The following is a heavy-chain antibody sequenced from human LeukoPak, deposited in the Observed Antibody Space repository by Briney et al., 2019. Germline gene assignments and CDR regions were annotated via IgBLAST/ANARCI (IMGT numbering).Heavy chain of an antibody. Sequence: PSETLSLTCTVSGGSITSSGYYWDWIRQPTGKELEWIGNFYYSGITYYNPSLKSRVTISVDTSKNQFSLKLSSVTAADTAVYYCASSRLGYCSGGSCYRYWYFDLWGRGTLVTVSS. D-gene: IGHD2-15*01. CDR1: GGSITSSGYY. CDR2: FYYSGIT. CDR3: ASSRLGYCSGGSCYRYWYFDL. V-gene: IGHV4-39*07. J-gene: IGHJ2*01.